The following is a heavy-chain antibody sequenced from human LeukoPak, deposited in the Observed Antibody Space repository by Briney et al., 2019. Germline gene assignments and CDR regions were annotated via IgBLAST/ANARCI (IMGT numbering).Heavy chain of an antibody. CDR2: ISGSGGST. D-gene: IGHD2-2*01. CDR1: GFTFSSYA. Sequence: GGSLRLSCAASGFTFSSYAMSWVRQAPGKGLEWVSAISGSGGSTYYADSVKGRFTISRDNSKNTLYLQMNSLRAEDTAVYYXXXXXXXVVPAAMDYWGQGTLVTVSS. CDR3: XXXXXXVVPAAMDY. J-gene: IGHJ4*02. V-gene: IGHV3-23*01.